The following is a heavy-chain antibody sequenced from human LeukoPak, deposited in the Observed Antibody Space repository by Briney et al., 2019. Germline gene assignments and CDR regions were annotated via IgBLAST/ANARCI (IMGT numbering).Heavy chain of an antibody. CDR3: ARDSTAFDI. CDR1: GFTFSDYA. D-gene: IGHD3-3*02. Sequence: GGSLRLSCAASGFTFSDYALGWVRQAPGRGLEWVATLSGSGAGTYYSDSVQGRFTISRDNSKRTLFLQMNSLRAEDTAVYYCARDSTAFDIWGQGTMVTVSS. CDR2: LSGSGAGT. J-gene: IGHJ3*02. V-gene: IGHV3-23*01.